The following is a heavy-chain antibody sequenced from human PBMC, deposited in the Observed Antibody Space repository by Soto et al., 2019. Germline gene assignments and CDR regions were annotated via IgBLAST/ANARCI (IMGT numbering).Heavy chain of an antibody. D-gene: IGHD6-13*01. V-gene: IGHV1-18*01. Sequence: QIQLVQSGLEVKNPGASVTLSCKISGYTFTSYGLTWVRQAPGRGLEWLGWISINNRNTGNTNYAQKLQGRLNMTADTATSTVFMDLRSLRSDDTAVYFCATVAASMQYYYGVDVWGPGTMVAVSS. CDR1: GYTFTSYG. CDR3: ATVAASMQYYYGVDV. J-gene: IGHJ6*02. CDR2: ISINNRNTGNT.